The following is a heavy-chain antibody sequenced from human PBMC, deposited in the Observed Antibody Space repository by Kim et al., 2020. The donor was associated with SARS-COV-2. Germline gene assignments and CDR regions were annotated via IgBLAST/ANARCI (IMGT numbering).Heavy chain of an antibody. J-gene: IGHJ4*02. D-gene: IGHD3-10*01. Sequence: SVKGRFTISRDNAKNSLYRQMNSLRAEDTAVYYCARMGIGFNYYGSESHYWGQGTLVTVSS. CDR3: ARMGIGFNYYGSESHY. V-gene: IGHV3-11*04.